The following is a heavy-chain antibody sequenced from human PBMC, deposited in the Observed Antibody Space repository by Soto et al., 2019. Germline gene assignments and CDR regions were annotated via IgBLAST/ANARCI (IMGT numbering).Heavy chain of an antibody. CDR1: GFTFSSYA. D-gene: IGHD6-19*01. J-gene: IGHJ4*02. Sequence: GGSLRLSCAASGFTFSSYAMSWVRQAPGKGLEWVSAISYDSGSKYYADSVKGRFTISRDNSKNTLYLQMNSLRAEDTAVYYCARDRYGYSSGWYKTYYFDYWGQGTLVTVSS. CDR3: ARDRYGYSSGWYKTYYFDY. CDR2: ISYDSGSK. V-gene: IGHV3-23*01.